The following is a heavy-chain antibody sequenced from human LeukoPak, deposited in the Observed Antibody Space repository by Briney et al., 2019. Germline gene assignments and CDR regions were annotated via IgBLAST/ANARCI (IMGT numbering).Heavy chain of an antibody. CDR2: IYPGDSDS. V-gene: IGHV5-51*01. CDR3: ARFPPSGTPDY. Sequence: GESLKISCKGSGYSFTNYWIGWVRQMPGKGLEWMGIIYPGDSDSRYSPSFQGQVTISADKSISTAYLQWNSLEASDTAIYYCARFPPSGTPDYWGQGTLVTVSS. D-gene: IGHD6-13*01. CDR1: GYSFTNYW. J-gene: IGHJ4*02.